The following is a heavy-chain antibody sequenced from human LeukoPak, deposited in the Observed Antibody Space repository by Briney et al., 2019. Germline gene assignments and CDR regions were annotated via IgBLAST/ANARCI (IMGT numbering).Heavy chain of an antibody. V-gene: IGHV1-18*01. D-gene: IGHD6-13*01. Sequence: ASVKVSCKASGYTFTSYGISWVRQAPGQGLEWMGWINAYNGNTNYAQKLQGRVTMTTDTSTSTAYMELRSLRSDDTAVYYCARDRVGIAAAISNWFDPWGQGTLVTVSS. J-gene: IGHJ5*02. CDR1: GYTFTSYG. CDR2: INAYNGNT. CDR3: ARDRVGIAAAISNWFDP.